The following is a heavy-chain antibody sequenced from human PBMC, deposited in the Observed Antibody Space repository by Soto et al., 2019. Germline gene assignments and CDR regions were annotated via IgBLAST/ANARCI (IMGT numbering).Heavy chain of an antibody. J-gene: IGHJ4*02. CDR1: GYNFAGYW. Sequence: PGESLKISCKGSGYNFAGYWIAWVRQMPGKGLELMGIIYPSNSDTRYRPSFQGQVTISADKSISSAYLQWSSLRASDTAMYYCARGGVSTRTFDYWGQGTPVTVSS. D-gene: IGHD3-3*01. CDR3: ARGGVSTRTFDY. CDR2: IYPSNSDT. V-gene: IGHV5-51*01.